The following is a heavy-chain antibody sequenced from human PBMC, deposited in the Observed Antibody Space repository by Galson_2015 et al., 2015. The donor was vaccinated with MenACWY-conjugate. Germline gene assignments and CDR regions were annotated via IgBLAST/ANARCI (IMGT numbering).Heavy chain of an antibody. Sequence: SVKVSCKASGGTFSSYPISWVRQAPGQGLEWMGRIIPTLGIAAYAQKFQGRVTMTADKSATIVYMEATSLRSEDTAMYYCAPLPAYDVDVWGQGTTVIVS. V-gene: IGHV1-69*02. CDR3: APLPAYDVDV. J-gene: IGHJ6*02. CDR1: GGTFSSYP. D-gene: IGHD3-16*01. CDR2: IIPTLGIA.